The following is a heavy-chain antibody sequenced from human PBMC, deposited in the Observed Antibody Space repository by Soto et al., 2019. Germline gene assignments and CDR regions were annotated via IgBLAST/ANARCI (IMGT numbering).Heavy chain of an antibody. CDR1: GGSISSKSYS. CDR3: AKLAGYCSGNSCHGDYAMDV. J-gene: IGHJ6*02. V-gene: IGHV4-39*01. D-gene: IGHD2-2*01. CDR2: FYYSENT. Sequence: SETLSLTCSVSGGSISSKSYSWGWIRQPPGKGLEWIGTFYYSENTYYNPSLKSRVTISVDTSKNQFSLKLSSVTAADTAVHYCAKLAGYCSGNSCHGDYAMDVWGQGTTVTVSS.